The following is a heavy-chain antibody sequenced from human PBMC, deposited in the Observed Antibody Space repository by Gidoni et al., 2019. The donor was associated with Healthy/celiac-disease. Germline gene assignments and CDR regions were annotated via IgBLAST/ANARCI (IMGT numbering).Heavy chain of an antibody. Sequence: QGQLVESGGGLVKPGGSLRLSCAASGFTFSDYYMSRIRQAPGKGLEGVSYISSSGRTIYYADSVKGRFTISRDNAKNSLYLQMNSLRAEDTAVYYCARDRLRGIAAAGRYYYYGMDVWGQGTTVTVSS. CDR2: ISSSGRTI. CDR1: GFTFSDYY. J-gene: IGHJ6*02. CDR3: ARDRLRGIAAAGRYYYYGMDV. D-gene: IGHD6-13*01. V-gene: IGHV3-11*01.